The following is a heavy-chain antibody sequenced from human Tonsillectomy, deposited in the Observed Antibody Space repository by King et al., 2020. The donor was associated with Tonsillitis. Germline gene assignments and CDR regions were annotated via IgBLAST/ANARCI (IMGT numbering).Heavy chain of an antibody. J-gene: IGHJ3*02. CDR3: ARSGCSSSWYCDFDI. D-gene: IGHD6-13*01. Sequence: VQLVESGAEVKKPGESLKISCTGSGYSFTSYWIGWVRQMPGKGLEWMGIIYTDESDTRYSPSFQGQVTISADKSNSTAYLQRSSLKASDTAMYYCARSGCSSSWYCDFDIWGQGTMVTVSS. CDR2: IYTDESDT. CDR1: GYSFTSYW. V-gene: IGHV5-51*01.